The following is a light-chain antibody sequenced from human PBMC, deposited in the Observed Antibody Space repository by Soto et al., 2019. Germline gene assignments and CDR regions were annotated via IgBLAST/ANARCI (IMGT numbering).Light chain of an antibody. Sequence: ALTQPASVSGSPGQSITISCAGTSSDVGGYDYVSWYQLHPGKAPKLMVFEVNNRPSGVSYRFSGSKSGNTASLTISGLQAEDEADYFCSSYSISTAYLFGTGTKVTVL. CDR1: SSDVGGYDY. J-gene: IGLJ1*01. CDR2: EVN. V-gene: IGLV2-14*01. CDR3: SSYSISTAYL.